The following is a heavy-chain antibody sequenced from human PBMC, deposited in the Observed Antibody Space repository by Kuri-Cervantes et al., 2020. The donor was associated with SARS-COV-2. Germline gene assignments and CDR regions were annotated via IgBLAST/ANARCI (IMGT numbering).Heavy chain of an antibody. V-gene: IGHV4-34*01. CDR2: INHSGST. CDR1: GGSFSGYY. CDR3: ARVKSVVTPDIDY. J-gene: IGHJ4*02. Sequence: SETLSLTCAVYGGSFSGYYWSWIRQPPGKGLEWIGEINHSGSTNYNPSLKSRVTISVDTSKNQFSLKLSSVTAADTAVYYCARVKSVVTPDIDYWGQGTLGTISS. D-gene: IGHD4-23*01.